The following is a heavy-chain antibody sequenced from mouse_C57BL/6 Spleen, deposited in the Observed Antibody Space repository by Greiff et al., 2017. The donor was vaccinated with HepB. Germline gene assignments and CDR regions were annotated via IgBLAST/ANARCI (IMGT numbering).Heavy chain of an antibody. CDR3: ARENYGSRWDAMDY. Sequence: EVHLVESGGGLVKPGGSLKLSCAASGFTFSSYAMSWVRQTPEKRLEWVATISDGGSYTYYPDNVKGRFTISRDNAKNNLYLQMSHLKSEDTAMYYCARENYGSRWDAMDYWGQGTSVTVSS. J-gene: IGHJ4*01. D-gene: IGHD1-1*01. CDR1: GFTFSSYA. CDR2: ISDGGSYT. V-gene: IGHV5-4*01.